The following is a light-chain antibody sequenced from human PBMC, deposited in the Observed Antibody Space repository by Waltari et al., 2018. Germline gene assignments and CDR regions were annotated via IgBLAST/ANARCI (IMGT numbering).Light chain of an antibody. CDR1: SGPSRYA. CDR2: LNSDGSH. Sequence: QLVLTQSHSTSASLGASVTLTCPLSSGPSRYAIASHQQPPEKGPRYLMKLNSDGSHSKGDGIPDRFSGSSSGAERYLTISSLQSEDEADYYCQTWGTGILVFGGGTKLTVL. J-gene: IGLJ2*01. CDR3: QTWGTGILV. V-gene: IGLV4-69*01.